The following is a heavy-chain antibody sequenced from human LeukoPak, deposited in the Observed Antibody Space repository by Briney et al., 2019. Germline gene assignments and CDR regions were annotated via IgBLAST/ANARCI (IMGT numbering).Heavy chain of an antibody. Sequence: PGGSLRLSCAASGNYWMHWVRQAPGKGLVWVSHVNRDGSWSSHADSVKGRFTISRDNAKRSLYLQMNSLRAEDTAVYYCARLKSNSIFGLLMSYGMDVWGQGTTVTVSS. CDR1: GNYW. V-gene: IGHV3-74*01. J-gene: IGHJ6*02. CDR2: VNRDGSWS. D-gene: IGHD3/OR15-3a*01. CDR3: ARLKSNSIFGLLMSYGMDV.